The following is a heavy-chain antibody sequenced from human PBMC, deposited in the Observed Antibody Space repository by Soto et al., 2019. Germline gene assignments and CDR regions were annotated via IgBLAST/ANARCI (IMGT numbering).Heavy chain of an antibody. D-gene: IGHD6-13*01. J-gene: IGHJ6*02. CDR2: TYYRSKWYN. V-gene: IGHV6-1*01. CDR1: GDSVSSNSAA. CDR3: ARERKAAAAYRYRKDV. Sequence: QTLSLTCAISGDSVSSNSAAWYWIRQSPSRGLEWLGRTYYRSKWYNDYAVSVKSRITINPDTSKNKFSLQLNSVTPENTAVYYCARERKAAAAYRYRKDVCGQGTTVTVS.